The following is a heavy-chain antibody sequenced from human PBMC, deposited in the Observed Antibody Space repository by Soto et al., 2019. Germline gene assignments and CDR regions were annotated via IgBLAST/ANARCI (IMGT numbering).Heavy chain of an antibody. V-gene: IGHV3-48*01. J-gene: IGHJ5*02. CDR3: ARHPERIAEIGWFDP. Sequence: GGSLRLSCAASGFTFSSYSMNWVRQAPGKGLEWVSYISSSSSTIYYADSVKGRFTISRDNAKNSLYLQMNSLSAEDTAVYYCARHPERIAEIGWFDPWGQGTLVTVSS. CDR2: ISSSSSTI. D-gene: IGHD6-13*01. CDR1: GFTFSSYS.